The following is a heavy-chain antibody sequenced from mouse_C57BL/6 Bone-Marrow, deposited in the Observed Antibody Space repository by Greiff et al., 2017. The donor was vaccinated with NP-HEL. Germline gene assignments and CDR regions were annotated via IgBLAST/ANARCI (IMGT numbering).Heavy chain of an antibody. Sequence: VQLQQSGAELVRPGASVTLSCKASGYTFTDYEMHWVKQTPVHGLEWIGAIDPETGGTAYNQKFKGKAILTADKSSSTAYMELRSLTSEDSAVYYCTRSQYYYGSSYEDYFDYWGQGTTLTVSS. D-gene: IGHD1-1*01. CDR2: IDPETGGT. V-gene: IGHV1-15*01. J-gene: IGHJ2*01. CDR3: TRSQYYYGSSYEDYFDY. CDR1: GYTFTDYE.